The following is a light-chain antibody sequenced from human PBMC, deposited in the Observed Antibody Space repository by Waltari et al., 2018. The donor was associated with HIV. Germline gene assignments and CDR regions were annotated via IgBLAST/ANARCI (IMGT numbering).Light chain of an antibody. Sequence: DLQMTQSPSSLSVSVGDKITITCQTSQDIGSHLNWYQQKPGEAPQLLSHDASDLQAGVPSRVAGGGSGSNFSFTITSLQPEDLVIYFCQQFHLLPLTFGGGT. J-gene: IGKJ4*01. CDR2: DAS. CDR1: QDIGSH. CDR3: QQFHLLPLT. V-gene: IGKV1-33*01.